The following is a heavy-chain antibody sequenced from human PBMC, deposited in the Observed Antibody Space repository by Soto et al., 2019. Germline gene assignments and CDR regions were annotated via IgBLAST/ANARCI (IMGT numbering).Heavy chain of an antibody. V-gene: IGHV3-11*01. J-gene: IGHJ4*02. CDR1: GCTFRDYN. CDR2: ISGGGGSTI. D-gene: IGHD3-22*01. Sequence: ALGVSCASSGCTFRDYNMSWIRHALGKRLEWVSYISGGGGSTINYADSMKGRFTISRDNAKKSLYLQINSLRAEDTAVYYCARVRGYYDSSGFDYWGQGTLVPFSS. CDR3: ARVRGYYDSSGFDY.